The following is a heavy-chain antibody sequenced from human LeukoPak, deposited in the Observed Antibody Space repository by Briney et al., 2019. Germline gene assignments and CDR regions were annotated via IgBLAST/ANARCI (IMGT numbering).Heavy chain of an antibody. V-gene: IGHV4-38-2*01. CDR1: GYSISSGYY. J-gene: IGHJ3*02. CDR2: IYHSGST. Sequence: PSETLSLTCAVSGYSISSGYYWGWIRQPPGKGLEWIGGIYHSGSTYYNPSLKSRVTISVDTSKNQFSLKLSSVTAADTAVYYCARHVRDYYDSSGYYVWGAFDIWGQGTMVTVSS. CDR3: ARHVRDYYDSSGYYVWGAFDI. D-gene: IGHD3-22*01.